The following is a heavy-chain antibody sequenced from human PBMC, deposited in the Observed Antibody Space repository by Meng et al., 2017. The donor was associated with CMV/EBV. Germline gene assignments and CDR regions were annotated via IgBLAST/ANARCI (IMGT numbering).Heavy chain of an antibody. V-gene: IGHV4-39*07. Sequence: SETLSLTCTVSGGSISSSSYYWGWIRQPPGKGLEWIGSIYYSGSTYYNPSLKSRVTISVDTSKNQFSLKLSSVTAADTAVYYCARGRSFYGSGGYGYWGQGTLVTVSS. CDR2: IYYSGST. CDR3: ARGRSFYGSGGYGY. D-gene: IGHD3-10*01. J-gene: IGHJ4*02. CDR1: GGSISSSSYY.